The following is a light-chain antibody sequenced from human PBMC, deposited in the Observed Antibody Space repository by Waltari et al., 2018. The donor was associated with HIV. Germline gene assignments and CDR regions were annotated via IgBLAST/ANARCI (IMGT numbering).Light chain of an antibody. Sequence: QSALTQPASVSGSPGQSITISCTGTSSDVGNYKLVSWYQQHPGKAPKLKISEVSKGPSGVSNRFPGSKSGNTASLTISGLQAEDECDYYCCSYAGSSTLVFGGGTKLTVL. V-gene: IGLV2-23*02. J-gene: IGLJ3*02. CDR2: EVS. CDR3: CSYAGSSTLV. CDR1: SSDVGNYKL.